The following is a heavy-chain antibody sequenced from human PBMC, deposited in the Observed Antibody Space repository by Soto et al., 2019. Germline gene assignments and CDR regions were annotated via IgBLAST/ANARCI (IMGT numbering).Heavy chain of an antibody. V-gene: IGHV4-34*01. Sequence: QVQLQQWGAGLLKPSETLSLTWAVYGGSFSGYYWSWIRQPPGKGLEWIGEINHSGSTNYNPSLKSRVTISVDTSKNQFSLKLSSVTAADTAVYYCASGPGGWFGELSWFDPWGQGTLVTVSS. CDR3: ASGPGGWFGELSWFDP. CDR2: INHSGST. D-gene: IGHD3-10*01. J-gene: IGHJ5*02. CDR1: GGSFSGYY.